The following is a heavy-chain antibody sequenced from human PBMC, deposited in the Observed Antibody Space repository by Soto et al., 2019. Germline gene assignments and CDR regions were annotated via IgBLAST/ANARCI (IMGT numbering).Heavy chain of an antibody. D-gene: IGHD5-18*01. CDR3: ARDGPGRNSYGFDY. CDR2: IYYSGST. CDR1: GGSINSGSYY. V-gene: IGHV4-31*03. J-gene: IGHJ4*02. Sequence: SETLSLTCTVSGGSINSGSYYWSWSRQHPGKGLEWIGYIYYSGSTYYNPSLKSRVTISVDTSKNQFSLKLSSVTAADTAVYYCARDGPGRNSYGFDYWGQGTLVTVSS.